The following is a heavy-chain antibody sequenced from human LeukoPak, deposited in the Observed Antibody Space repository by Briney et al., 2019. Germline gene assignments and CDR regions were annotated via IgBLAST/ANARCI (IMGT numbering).Heavy chain of an antibody. V-gene: IGHV3-30*03. J-gene: IGHJ4*02. CDR1: GSIFRNYG. Sequence: GTSLRLSCAASGSIFRNYGFHWVRQAPGRGPEWVAGVTSDGRTEVYVDSVKGRFTLSRDNSKNTVYLQMNWLRSEDTGVYYCARDLGFGAPDDYWDQGTLVTVSS. D-gene: IGHD3-10*01. CDR2: VTSDGRTE. CDR3: ARDLGFGAPDDY.